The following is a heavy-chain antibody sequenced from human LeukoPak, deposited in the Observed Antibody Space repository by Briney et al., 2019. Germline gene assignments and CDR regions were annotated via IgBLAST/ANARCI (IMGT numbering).Heavy chain of an antibody. Sequence: GESLKISCKGSGYRFTSYWIGWVRQMPGKGLEWMGIIYPGDSDTRYSPSFQGQVTISADKSISTAYLQWSSLKASDTAMYYCARGAIDFWSGPYHGYIDYWGQGTLVTVSS. J-gene: IGHJ4*02. CDR2: IYPGDSDT. V-gene: IGHV5-51*01. CDR3: ARGAIDFWSGPYHGYIDY. CDR1: GYRFTSYW. D-gene: IGHD3-3*01.